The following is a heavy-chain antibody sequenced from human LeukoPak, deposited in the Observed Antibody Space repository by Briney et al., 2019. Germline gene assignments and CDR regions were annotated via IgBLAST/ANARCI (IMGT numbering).Heavy chain of an antibody. D-gene: IGHD4-4*01. V-gene: IGHV3-7*03. CDR3: AREGVTTKTFDY. Sequence: GGSLRLSCAASRFTFSSYWMSWVRQAPAKGLGWVANIKQDGSEKYYVDSVKGRFTISRDNAKNSLYLQMNSLRAEDTAVYYCAREGVTTKTFDYWGQGTLVTVSS. CDR2: IKQDGSEK. J-gene: IGHJ4*02. CDR1: RFTFSSYW.